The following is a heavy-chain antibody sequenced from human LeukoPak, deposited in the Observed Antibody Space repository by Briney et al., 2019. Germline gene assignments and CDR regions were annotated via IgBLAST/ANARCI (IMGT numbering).Heavy chain of an antibody. Sequence: SETLSLTCTVSGGSISSYYWSWIRQPPGKGLEWIGYIYYSGSTYYNPSLKSRVTISVDTSKNQFSLKLSSVTAADTAVYYCARDDGGSSSSRYYYYMDVWGKGTTVTVSS. CDR2: IYYSGST. CDR1: GGSISSYY. CDR3: ARDDGGSSSSRYYYYMDV. D-gene: IGHD6-6*01. J-gene: IGHJ6*03. V-gene: IGHV4-59*12.